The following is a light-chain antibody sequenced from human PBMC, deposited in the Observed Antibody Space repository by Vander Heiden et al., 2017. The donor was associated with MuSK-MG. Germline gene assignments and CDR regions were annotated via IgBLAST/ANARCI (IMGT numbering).Light chain of an antibody. CDR1: SSDVGGYNY. Sequence: QSALTQPPSASGSPGQSVTISCTGTSSDVGGYNYVSWYQQHPGKAPKLMIYEVSRRPSGVPDSCSGSKSGSTASLTVSWLQADDEADYYCSTYAGSNNFVVFGGGTKLTVL. CDR2: EVS. J-gene: IGLJ2*01. CDR3: STYAGSNNFVV. V-gene: IGLV2-8*01.